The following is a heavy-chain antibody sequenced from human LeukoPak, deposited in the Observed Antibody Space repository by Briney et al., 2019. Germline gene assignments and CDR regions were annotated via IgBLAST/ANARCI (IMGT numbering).Heavy chain of an antibody. Sequence: PSETLSLTCTVSGGSINRGYWSWVRQHPGKGLEWIGHIFYSGSTFYHPSLKSRVTIAVHTSRDQFSLQLTSVTAADTAVYYCASGYGSGWFDRWGQGTLVSVSS. CDR2: IFYSGST. CDR3: ASGYGSGWFDR. D-gene: IGHD6-13*01. J-gene: IGHJ5*02. CDR1: GGSINRGY. V-gene: IGHV4-30-4*08.